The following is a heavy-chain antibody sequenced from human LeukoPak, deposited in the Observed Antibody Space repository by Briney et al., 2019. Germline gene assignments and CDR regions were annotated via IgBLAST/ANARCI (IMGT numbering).Heavy chain of an antibody. J-gene: IGHJ6*03. Sequence: HTGGSLRLSCAASGFTFSSYWMHWVRQAPGKGLVWVSRINTGGSSTNYADSVKGRFTISRDNAKNTLYLQVNSLRAEDTAVYYCARAVYGSGSCMDVWGKGTTVTVSS. CDR3: ARAVYGSGSCMDV. CDR1: GFTFSSYW. D-gene: IGHD3-10*01. V-gene: IGHV3-74*01. CDR2: INTGGSST.